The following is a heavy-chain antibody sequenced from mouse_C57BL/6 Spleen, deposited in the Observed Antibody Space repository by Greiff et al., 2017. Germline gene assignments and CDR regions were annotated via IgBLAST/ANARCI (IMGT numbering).Heavy chain of an antibody. Sequence: QIQLQQPGPELVKPGASVKLSCKASGYTFTSYWMHWVKQRPGQGLEWIGNIYPSNGGTNYNEKFKSKATLTVDKSSSTAYMQLSSLTSEDSAVYYCARNGSSYGYFDYWGQGTTLTVSS. V-gene: IGHV1-53*01. CDR1: GYTFTSYW. D-gene: IGHD1-1*01. CDR3: ARNGSSYGYFDY. CDR2: IYPSNGGT. J-gene: IGHJ2*01.